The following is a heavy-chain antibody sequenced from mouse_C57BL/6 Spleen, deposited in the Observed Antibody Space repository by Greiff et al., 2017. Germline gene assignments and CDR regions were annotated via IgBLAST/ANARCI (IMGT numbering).Heavy chain of an antibody. CDR2: INPSSGYT. J-gene: IGHJ3*01. Sequence: VQLQQSGAELARPGASVKMSCTASGYTFTSYTMHWVKQRPGQGLEWIGYINPSSGYTKYNQKFKDKATLTADKSSSTAYMQLSSLTSEDSAVYYCASAVVEGTWFAYWGQGTLVTVSA. CDR3: ASAVVEGTWFAY. V-gene: IGHV1-4*01. CDR1: GYTFTSYT. D-gene: IGHD1-1*01.